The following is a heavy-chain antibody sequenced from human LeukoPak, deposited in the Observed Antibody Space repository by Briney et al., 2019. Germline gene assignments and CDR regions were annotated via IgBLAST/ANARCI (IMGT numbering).Heavy chain of an antibody. J-gene: IGHJ6*02. CDR1: GGSISSYY. D-gene: IGHD6-19*01. Sequence: SETLSLTCTVSGGSISSYYWSWIRQPPGKGLEWIGYIYYSGSTNYNPSLKSRVTISVDTSKNQFSLKLSSVTAADTAVYYCARGRTRAVAGPIYGMDVWGQGTTVTVSS. CDR3: ARGRTRAVAGPIYGMDV. V-gene: IGHV4-59*08. CDR2: IYYSGST.